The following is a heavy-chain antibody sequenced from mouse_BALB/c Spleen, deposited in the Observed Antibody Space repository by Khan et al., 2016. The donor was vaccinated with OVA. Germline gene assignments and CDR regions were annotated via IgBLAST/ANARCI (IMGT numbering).Heavy chain of an antibody. J-gene: IGHJ3*01. Sequence: VQLKQPGPSLVKPSQTLSLTCSVTGDSITSGYWSWIRKFPGNKLEYMGYMIYTGYTDYNPSLKSRIAITRHTSKNQNYLQLNSVTAEDTATYYCARSTYRYAFAYWGQGTLVTVSA. CDR3: ARSTYRYAFAY. CDR2: MIYTGYT. V-gene: IGHV3-8*02. D-gene: IGHD2-14*01. CDR1: GDSITSGY.